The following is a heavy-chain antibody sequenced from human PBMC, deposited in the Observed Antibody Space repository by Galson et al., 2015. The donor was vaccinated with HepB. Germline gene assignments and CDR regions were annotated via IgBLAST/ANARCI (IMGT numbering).Heavy chain of an antibody. D-gene: IGHD5-18*01. Sequence: QSGAEVKKPGESLRISCKASGYSFTGYWIGWVRQMPGKGLEWMGTIDPTDSSTNYSPSFQGRVTISADKSISTAYLQWNSLRASDTAIYHCARNLYTYGFFNYWGQGSLVTVSS. CDR2: IDPTDSST. CDR3: ARNLYTYGFFNY. V-gene: IGHV5-10-1*01. J-gene: IGHJ4*02. CDR1: GYSFTGYW.